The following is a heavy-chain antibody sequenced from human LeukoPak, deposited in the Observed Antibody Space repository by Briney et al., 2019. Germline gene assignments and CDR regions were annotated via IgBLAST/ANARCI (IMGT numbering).Heavy chain of an antibody. D-gene: IGHD2-2*01. Sequence: SSVKVSCKASGCTFTSYGISWVRRAPGQGLEWMGRIIPFYGKTNYAQKLQGRVTMTTDKSTSTASMELRGLRSEDTAVYYCAGASQVCLTWYFDDWGKGTMVTVSS. CDR2: IIPFYGKT. V-gene: IGHV1-18*01. CDR3: AGASQVCLTWYFDD. CDR1: GCTFTSYG. J-gene: IGHJ4*02.